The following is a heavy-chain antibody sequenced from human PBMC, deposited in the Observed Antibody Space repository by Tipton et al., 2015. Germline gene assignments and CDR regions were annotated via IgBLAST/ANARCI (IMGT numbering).Heavy chain of an antibody. CDR1: GSTVSNHA. Sequence: GSLRLSCEGSGSTVSNHAMNWVRQAPGKGLAWVSGISGSGESTRYADSVKGRFTISRDIAKNTLFLQMINLRVEDTAIYYCARDLTFYDFRSGFYNDQFALDVWGQGSTVVVSS. V-gene: IGHV3-23*01. CDR3: ARDLTFYDFRSGFYNDQFALDV. D-gene: IGHD3-3*01. J-gene: IGHJ6*02. CDR2: ISGSGEST.